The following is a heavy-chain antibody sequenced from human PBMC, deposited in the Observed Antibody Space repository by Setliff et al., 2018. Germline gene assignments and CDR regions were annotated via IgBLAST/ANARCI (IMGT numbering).Heavy chain of an antibody. CDR3: TTGTNYFGSGSTSHLFYMDV. D-gene: IGHD3-10*01. V-gene: IGHV3-15*01. CDR1: GFSFNDAW. CDR2: IRSKTDGGAT. J-gene: IGHJ6*03. Sequence: GSLRLSCAASGFSFNDAWMNWVRQAPGKGQEWVGHIRSKTDGGATSYAAPVQGRFTISRDDSTNTLYLHMNSLTTEDTGVYYCTTGTNYFGSGSTSHLFYMDVWGKGTTVTVSS.